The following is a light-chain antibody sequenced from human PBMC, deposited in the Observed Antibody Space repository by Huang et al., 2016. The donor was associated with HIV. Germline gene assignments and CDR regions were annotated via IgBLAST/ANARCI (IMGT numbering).Light chain of an antibody. V-gene: IGKV3-15*01. CDR1: QSLNSA. CDR3: QQYNDWPLT. Sequence: EIVLMQSPATLSVSPGDSATLSCRASQSLNSALAWYRQAPGQAPRLLIYGASTRATGIPARVSGSGFLTEFTLTISRLESEDFALYYCQQYNDWPLTFGGGTKVEI. CDR2: GAS. J-gene: IGKJ4*01.